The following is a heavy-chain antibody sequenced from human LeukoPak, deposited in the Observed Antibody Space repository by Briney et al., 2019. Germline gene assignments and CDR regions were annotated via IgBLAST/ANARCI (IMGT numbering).Heavy chain of an antibody. Sequence: GESLKISCKGSGYSFTSYWIGWVRQMPGKGLEWMGIIYPGDSDTRYSPSFQGQVTISADKSISTAYLQWSSLKASDAATYYCARRGHYDYVWGSYRYGAFDIWGQGTMVTVSS. CDR1: GYSFTSYW. J-gene: IGHJ3*02. V-gene: IGHV5-51*01. CDR3: ARRGHYDYVWGSYRYGAFDI. D-gene: IGHD3-16*02. CDR2: IYPGDSDT.